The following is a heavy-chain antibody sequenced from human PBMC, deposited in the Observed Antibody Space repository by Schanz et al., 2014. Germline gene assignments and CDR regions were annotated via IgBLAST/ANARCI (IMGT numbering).Heavy chain of an antibody. Sequence: QVQLVESGGGVVQPGGSLRLSCAASGFTFSSYSMHWVRQAPGKGLDWVAFIRFDGSSEYYADSVRGRFTISRDDSKNTLYLQMNSLRAEDTALYFCATDYSGGGCHIWGQGTMVTVSS. D-gene: IGHD6-19*01. V-gene: IGHV3-30*02. CDR3: ATDYSGGGCHI. CDR2: IRFDGSSE. CDR1: GFTFSSYS. J-gene: IGHJ3*02.